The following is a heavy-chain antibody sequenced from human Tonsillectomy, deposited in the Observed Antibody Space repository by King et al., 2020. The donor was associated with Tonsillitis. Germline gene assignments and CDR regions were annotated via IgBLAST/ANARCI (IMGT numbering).Heavy chain of an antibody. D-gene: IGHD2-2*01. Sequence: EQLVQSGADVKKPGASVKVSCKASGYTFSDYYMYWVRQAPGQGLEWMGWIIPNSGGTNSAQRFQGRVTMTRDTSISTAYMDLSSLRSDDTAVYYCARAGRYCSGTCYSYFDYWGQGTLVTVSS. J-gene: IGHJ4*02. CDR3: ARAGRYCSGTCYSYFDY. CDR2: IIPNSGGT. CDR1: GYTFSDYY. V-gene: IGHV1-2*02.